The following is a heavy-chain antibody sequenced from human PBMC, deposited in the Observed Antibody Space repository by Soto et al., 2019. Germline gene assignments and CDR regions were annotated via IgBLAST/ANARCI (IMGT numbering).Heavy chain of an antibody. CDR3: ANTKQPYSSTPTGPYYGMDV. V-gene: IGHV3-11*01. CDR1: GFTFSDYY. D-gene: IGHD6-13*01. J-gene: IGHJ6*02. CDR2: ISSSGSTI. Sequence: GGSLRLSCAASGFTFSDYYMSWIRQAPGKGLEWVSYISSSGSTIYYADSVKGRFTISRDNAKNSLYLQMNSLRAEDTAVYYCANTKQPYSSTPTGPYYGMDVWGQGTTVTVAS.